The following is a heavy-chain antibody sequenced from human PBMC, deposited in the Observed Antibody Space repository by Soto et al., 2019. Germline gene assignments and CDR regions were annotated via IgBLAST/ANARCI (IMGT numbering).Heavy chain of an antibody. Sequence: GASVKVSCKASGYTFTSYGISWVRQAPGQGLEWMGWINPNSGGTNYAQKFQGWVTMTRDTSISTAYMELSRLRSDDTAVYYCARGPLRGSGGSCYPFDYGGHGTRVTVPS. CDR3: ARGPLRGSGGSCYPFDY. V-gene: IGHV1-2*04. CDR1: GYTFTSYG. J-gene: IGHJ4*01. CDR2: INPNSGGT. D-gene: IGHD2-15*01.